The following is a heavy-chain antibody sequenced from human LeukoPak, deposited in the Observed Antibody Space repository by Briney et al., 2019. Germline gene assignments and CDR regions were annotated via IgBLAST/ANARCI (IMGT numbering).Heavy chain of an antibody. CDR3: TRGAGWLIDY. D-gene: IGHD3-16*01. CDR1: DDSISDYY. J-gene: IGHJ4*02. V-gene: IGHV4-59*01. CDR2: FYNSGRS. Sequence: SETLSLTCTASDDSISDYYRGWIRQPPGKGLEWIGYFYNSGRSTYNPSLKSRVTISADTSKNHFSLKLNSVTTADTAVYYCTRGAGWLIDYWGQGILVTVSS.